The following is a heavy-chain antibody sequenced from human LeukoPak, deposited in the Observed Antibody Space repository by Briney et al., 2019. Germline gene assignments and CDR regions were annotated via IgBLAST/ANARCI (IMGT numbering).Heavy chain of an antibody. V-gene: IGHV3-7*01. CDR2: IKQDGSEK. D-gene: IGHD3-10*01. CDR3: ARVRGSPAAYYYYMDV. Sequence: GGSLRLSCAASGFIFSNYWMSWVRQAPGRGLEWVANIKQDGSEKYYVDSVKGRFIISRDDAKNSLYLQMNSLRVEDTAVYYCARVRGSPAAYYYYMDVWGKGTTVTVSS. CDR1: GFIFSNYW. J-gene: IGHJ6*03.